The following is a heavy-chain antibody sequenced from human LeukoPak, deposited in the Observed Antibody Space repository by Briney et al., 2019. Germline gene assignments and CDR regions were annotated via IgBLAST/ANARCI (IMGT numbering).Heavy chain of an antibody. CDR2: IRCKANSHAT. CDR3: TSRIVVHFDY. J-gene: IGHJ4*02. Sequence: GGCLRLSCAASVFTLSGSAMHGVRQASGKGLEGVGRIRCKANSHATAYAASVKGRFTISRDDSKNTAYLQMNSLKTEDTAVYYCTSRIVVHFDYWGQGTLVTVSS. V-gene: IGHV3-73*01. D-gene: IGHD3-22*01. CDR1: VFTLSGSA.